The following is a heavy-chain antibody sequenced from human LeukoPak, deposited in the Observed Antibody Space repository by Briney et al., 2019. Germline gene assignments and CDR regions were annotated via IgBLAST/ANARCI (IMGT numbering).Heavy chain of an antibody. J-gene: IGHJ6*02. Sequence: SGGSLRLSCAASGFTFSSYSINWVRQAPGKGLEWVSYISSSSSTIYYADSVKGRFTISRDNAKNSLYPQMNSLRAEDTAVYYCAREAHYYGMDVWGQGTTVTVSS. V-gene: IGHV3-48*04. CDR2: ISSSSSTI. CDR1: GFTFSSYS. CDR3: AREAHYYGMDV.